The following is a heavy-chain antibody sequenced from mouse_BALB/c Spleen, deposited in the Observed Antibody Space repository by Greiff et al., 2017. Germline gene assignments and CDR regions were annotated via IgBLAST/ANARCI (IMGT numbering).Heavy chain of an antibody. CDR2: IYPGSGST. CDR3: ARCYDYDGYYYAMDY. J-gene: IGHJ4*01. D-gene: IGHD2-4*01. CDR1: GYNFTSYW. Sequence: VKLQQPGAELVKPGTSVKLSCKASGYNFTSYWINWVKLRPGQGLEWIGDIYPGSGSTNYNEKFKSKATLTVDTSSSTAYMQLSSLASEDSALYYCARCYDYDGYYYAMDYWGQGTSVTVSS. V-gene: IGHV1-55*01.